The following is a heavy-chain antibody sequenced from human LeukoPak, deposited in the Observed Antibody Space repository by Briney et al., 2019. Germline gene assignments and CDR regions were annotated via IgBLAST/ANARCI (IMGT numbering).Heavy chain of an antibody. Sequence: GGSLRLSCAASGFTFSSYAMSWVRQAPGKGLEWVSAISGSGGSTYYADSVKGRFTISRDNSKDTLYLQMNSLRAEDTAVYYCASYSSSWYGGIWDHWGQGTLVTVSS. D-gene: IGHD6-13*01. J-gene: IGHJ4*02. V-gene: IGHV3-23*01. CDR3: ASYSSSWYGGIWDH. CDR2: ISGSGGST. CDR1: GFTFSSYA.